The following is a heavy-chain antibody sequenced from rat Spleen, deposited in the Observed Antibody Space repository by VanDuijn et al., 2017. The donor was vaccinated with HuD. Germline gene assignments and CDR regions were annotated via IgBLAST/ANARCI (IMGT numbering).Heavy chain of an antibody. D-gene: IGHD1-10*01. CDR2: IWGDEST. Sequence: QVQLKESGPGLVQPSQTLSLTCIVSGFSLTSYHVHWVRQPPGKGLEWMGGIWGDESTDYNSGLKSRLSITRDTSRSQVFLEMNSLQTEDIATYYCVREWGHNNSGYFDHWGQGVMVTVSS. CDR1: GFSLTSYH. V-gene: IGHV2-30*01. CDR3: VREWGHNNSGYFDH. J-gene: IGHJ2*01.